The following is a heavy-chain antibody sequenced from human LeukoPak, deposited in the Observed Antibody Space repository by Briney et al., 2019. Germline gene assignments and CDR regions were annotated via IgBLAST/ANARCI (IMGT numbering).Heavy chain of an antibody. V-gene: IGHV3-30-3*01. Sequence: PGRSLRLSCAASGFTFSSYAMHWVRQAPGKGLEWVADISHDGSNKYYADSVKGRFTISRDNSKNTLYLQMNSLRAEDTAVYYCAMEITFGGVIVSYYFDYWGQGTLVAVSS. CDR3: AMEITFGGVIVSYYFDY. D-gene: IGHD3-16*02. CDR1: GFTFSSYA. CDR2: ISHDGSNK. J-gene: IGHJ4*02.